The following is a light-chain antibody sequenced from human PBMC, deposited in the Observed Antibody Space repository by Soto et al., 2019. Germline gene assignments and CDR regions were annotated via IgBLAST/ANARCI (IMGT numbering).Light chain of an antibody. CDR1: SSDIGGYNY. Sequence: QSALTQPPSASGSPGQSVTISCTGTSSDIGGYNYVSWYQQHPGKAPKLIIYEVNKRPSGVPDRFSGSKSGNTASLTVSGLQAEDEADYCCNSLAGSKGVFGGGTKLTVL. J-gene: IGLJ3*02. V-gene: IGLV2-8*01. CDR2: EVN. CDR3: NSLAGSKGV.